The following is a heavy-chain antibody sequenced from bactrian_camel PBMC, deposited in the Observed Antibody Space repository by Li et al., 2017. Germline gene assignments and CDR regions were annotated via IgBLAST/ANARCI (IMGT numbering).Heavy chain of an antibody. CDR2: INSGGGST. CDR3: ASGYGTYDY. Sequence: QLVESGGGLVQPGGSLRLSCAASGFTFSSVDTSWVRQAPGKGLEWVSAINSGGGSTYYADSVKGRFTISRDNAKNTLYLQLNSLKTEDAAMYYCASGYGTYDYWGQGTQVTVS. D-gene: IGHD6*01. J-gene: IGHJ4*01. V-gene: IGHV3S40*01. CDR1: GFTFSSVD.